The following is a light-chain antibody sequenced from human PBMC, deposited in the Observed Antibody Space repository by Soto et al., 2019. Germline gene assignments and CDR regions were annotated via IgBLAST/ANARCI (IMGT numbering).Light chain of an antibody. CDR3: QQYNNWPPWT. Sequence: EIVMTQSPVTLSVSPGERATLSCRASQSVSSNLAWYQQKPGQAPRLLIYGASTRATGIPARFSGSGSGTEFTITISSLQSEDFAVYYCQQYNNWPPWTFGQGTKVEIK. V-gene: IGKV3-15*01. J-gene: IGKJ1*01. CDR2: GAS. CDR1: QSVSSN.